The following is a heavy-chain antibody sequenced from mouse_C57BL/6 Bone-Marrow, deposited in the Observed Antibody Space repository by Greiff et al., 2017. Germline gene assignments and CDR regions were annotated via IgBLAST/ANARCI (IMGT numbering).Heavy chain of an antibody. CDR2: ILPGSGST. CDR1: GYTFTGYW. J-gene: IGHJ3*01. V-gene: IGHV1-9*01. CDR3: ARGGYPYYYGSSPAWFAY. Sequence: QVQLQQSGAELMKPGASVKLSCKATGYTFTGYWIEWVKQRPGHGLEWIGEILPGSGSTNYNEKFKGKATFTADTSSNTAYMQLSSLTTEDAAIYYCARGGYPYYYGSSPAWFAYWGQGTLVTVSA. D-gene: IGHD1-1*01.